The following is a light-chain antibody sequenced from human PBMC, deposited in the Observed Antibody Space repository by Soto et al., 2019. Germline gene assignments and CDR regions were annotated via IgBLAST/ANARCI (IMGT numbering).Light chain of an antibody. CDR1: QSISTY. CDR3: QHSDGTPRT. V-gene: IGKV1-39*01. J-gene: IGKJ1*01. CDR2: AVS. Sequence: DIQMTQSPSSLSASVGDRVTITCRASQSISTYLNWYQHKPGKAPKVLIYAVSSLQSGVPSRFSGSGSGSDFTLTITSLQPEDSATYYCQHSDGTPRTFGQGTKVEIK.